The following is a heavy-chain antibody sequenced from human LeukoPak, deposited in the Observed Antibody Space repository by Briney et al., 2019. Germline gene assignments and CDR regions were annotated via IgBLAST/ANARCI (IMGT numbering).Heavy chain of an antibody. Sequence: GGSLRLSCAASGFTISSNYLSWVRQAPGKGLVWVSALHSGGHTFYADSVRGRFSISRDNSKNTLYLQMNSLRAEDTAVYYCARDSTYYHDSSGYYNGMDVWGQGTTVTVSS. V-gene: IGHV3-66*01. CDR1: GFTISSNY. D-gene: IGHD3-22*01. CDR3: ARDSTYYHDSSGYYNGMDV. J-gene: IGHJ6*02. CDR2: LHSGGHT.